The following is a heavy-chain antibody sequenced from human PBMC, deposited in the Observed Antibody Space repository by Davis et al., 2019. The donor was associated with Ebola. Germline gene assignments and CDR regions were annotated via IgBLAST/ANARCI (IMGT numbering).Heavy chain of an antibody. CDR1: GFTFSSYW. J-gene: IGHJ6*02. V-gene: IGHV3-7*03. D-gene: IGHD2-2*01. CDR2: IKQDGREK. Sequence: GESLKISCAASGFTFSSYWMSWVRQAPGKGLEWVANIKQDGREKYYVDSVKGRFTISRDNAKNSLYLQMNSLRAEDTAVYDCARDGDRRIVVVPAAMGYGMDVWGQGTTVTVSS. CDR3: ARDGDRRIVVVPAAMGYGMDV.